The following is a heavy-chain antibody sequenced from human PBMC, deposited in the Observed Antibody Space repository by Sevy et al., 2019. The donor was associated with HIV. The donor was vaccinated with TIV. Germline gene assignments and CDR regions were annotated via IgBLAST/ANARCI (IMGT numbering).Heavy chain of an antibody. Sequence: GGSLRLSCAASGFNVSRNYMTWVRQAPGKGLGWVSVIYSGGSTYYADSVKGRFTISRDNCKSTLYLQMNSLRVEDTAVYYCARDDPGPGYSSSGSDYWGQGTLVTVSS. CDR2: IYSGGST. J-gene: IGHJ4*02. V-gene: IGHV3-53*01. CDR3: ARDDPGPGYSSSGSDY. D-gene: IGHD6-13*01. CDR1: GFNVSRNY.